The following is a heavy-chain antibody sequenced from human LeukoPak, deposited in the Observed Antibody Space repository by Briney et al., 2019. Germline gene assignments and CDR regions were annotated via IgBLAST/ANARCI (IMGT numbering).Heavy chain of an antibody. J-gene: IGHJ6*03. Sequence: SETLSLTCAVYGGSFSGYYWSWIRQPPGKGLEWIGEINHSGSTNYNPSLESRVTISVDTSKNQFSLKLSSVTAADTAVYFCARAVVATLLWKTYYYYYMDVWGKGTTVTVSS. V-gene: IGHV4-34*01. CDR1: GGSFSGYY. CDR3: ARAVVATLLWKTYYYYYMDV. CDR2: INHSGST. D-gene: IGHD5-12*01.